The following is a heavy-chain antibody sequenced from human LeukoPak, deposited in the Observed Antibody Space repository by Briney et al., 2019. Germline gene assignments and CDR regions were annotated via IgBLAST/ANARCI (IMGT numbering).Heavy chain of an antibody. V-gene: IGHV4-31*03. CDR2: IYYSGST. D-gene: IGHD3-22*01. Sequence: PSETLSLTCTVSGGSISSGGYYWSWIRQHPGKGLEWIGYIYYSGSTYYNPSPKSRVTISVDTSKNQFSLKLSSVTAADTAVYYCARVGILYYYDSSGEGTAFDIWGQGTMVTVSS. CDR3: ARVGILYYYDSSGEGTAFDI. J-gene: IGHJ3*02. CDR1: GGSISSGGYY.